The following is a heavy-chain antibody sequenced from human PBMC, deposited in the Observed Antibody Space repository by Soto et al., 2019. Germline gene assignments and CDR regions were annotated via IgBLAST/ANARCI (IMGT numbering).Heavy chain of an antibody. J-gene: IGHJ5*02. CDR3: AKVENGGNSGNWFDP. CDR2: ISGSGGST. CDR1: GFTFSSYA. D-gene: IGHD2-21*02. Sequence: PGGSLRLSXAASGFTFSSYAMSWVRQAPGKGLEWVSAISGSGGSTYYADSVKGRFTISRDNSKNTLYLQMNSLRAEDTAVYYCAKVENGGNSGNWFDPWGQGTLVTVSS. V-gene: IGHV3-23*01.